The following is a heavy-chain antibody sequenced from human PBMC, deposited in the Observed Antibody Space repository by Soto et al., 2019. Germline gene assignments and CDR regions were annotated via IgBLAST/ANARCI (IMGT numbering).Heavy chain of an antibody. Sequence: ASVKVSCKASRYTLSSYAISWVRQAPGQGLEWMGWISGYNGNTNFAQNLQGRVTMTTATPTSTAFLELRSLRSDDTAVYYCAGDLALDVWGQGTMVTVS. CDR3: AGDLALDV. V-gene: IGHV1-18*01. J-gene: IGHJ3*01. CDR2: ISGYNGNT. CDR1: RYTLSSYA.